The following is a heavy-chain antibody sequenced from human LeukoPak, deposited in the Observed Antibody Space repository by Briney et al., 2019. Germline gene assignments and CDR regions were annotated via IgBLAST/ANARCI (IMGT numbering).Heavy chain of an antibody. D-gene: IGHD6-19*01. V-gene: IGHV3-23*01. Sequence: PGGSLRLSCAASGFTFSSYAMTWVRQAPGKGLEWVSGIGGSGDSTYYADSVTGRFTISRDNSKNTLYLQMNSLRVEDTAVNYWAKVHSSGWVFDYWGQGTLVIVSS. CDR3: AKVHSSGWVFDY. CDR1: GFTFSSYA. J-gene: IGHJ4*02. CDR2: IGGSGDST.